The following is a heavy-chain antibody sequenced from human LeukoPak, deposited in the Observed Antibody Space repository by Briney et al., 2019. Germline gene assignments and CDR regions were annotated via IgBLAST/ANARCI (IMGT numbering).Heavy chain of an antibody. Sequence: ASVKVSCKASGYTFTGYYMHWVRQAPGQGLEWMGIINPSDGVIDYAQKFKDRVTMTRDTSTSTVYMELSSLRSEDTAVYYCARRGSGSYVLDYWGQGTLVTVSS. V-gene: IGHV1-46*01. J-gene: IGHJ4*02. CDR2: INPSDGVI. CDR1: GYTFTGYY. D-gene: IGHD3-10*01. CDR3: ARRGSGSYVLDY.